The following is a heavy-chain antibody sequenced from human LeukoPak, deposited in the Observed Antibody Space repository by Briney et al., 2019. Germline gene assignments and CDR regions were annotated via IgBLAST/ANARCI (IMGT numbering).Heavy chain of an antibody. CDR1: GFTFSSYA. V-gene: IGHV3-23*01. J-gene: IGHJ4*02. CDR2: ISGSGGST. Sequence: PGGSLRLSCAASGFTFSSYAMSWVRQAPGKGLEWVSAISGSGGSTYYADSVKGRFTISRDNSKNTLYLQMNSLRAEDTAVYYCAKDAVLLWFGELFTSFDYWGQGTLVTVSS. CDR3: AKDAVLLWFGELFTSFDY. D-gene: IGHD3-10*01.